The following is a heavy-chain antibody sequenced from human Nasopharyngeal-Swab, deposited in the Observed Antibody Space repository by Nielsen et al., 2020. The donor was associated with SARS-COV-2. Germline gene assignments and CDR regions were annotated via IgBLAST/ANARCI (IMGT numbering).Heavy chain of an antibody. CDR1: GGSISSSSYY. CDR2: IYYSGST. V-gene: IGHV4-39*02. CDR3: AREPTYYDFWSGYLVSDYYYYYGMDV. J-gene: IGHJ6*02. Sequence: SETLSLTCTVSGGSISSSSYYWGWIRQPPGKGLEWIGSIYYSGSTYYKPSLKSRVTISVDTSKNQFSLKLSSVTAADTAVYYCAREPTYYDFWSGYLVSDYYYYYGMDVWGQGTTVTVSS. D-gene: IGHD3-3*01.